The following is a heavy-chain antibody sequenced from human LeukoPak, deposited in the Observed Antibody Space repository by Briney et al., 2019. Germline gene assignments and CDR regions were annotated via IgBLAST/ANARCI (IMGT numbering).Heavy chain of an antibody. CDR2: IYPGDSDT. V-gene: IGHV5-51*01. CDR1: GYSFTSSW. Sequence: GESLKISCKGSGYSFTSSWIGWVRQMPGKGLEWMGIIYPGDSDTRYSPSFQGQVTISADKSISTAYLQWSSLKASDTAMYYCARHYYGSGSYLNDWGQGTLVTVSS. CDR3: ARHYYGSGSYLND. J-gene: IGHJ4*02. D-gene: IGHD3-10*01.